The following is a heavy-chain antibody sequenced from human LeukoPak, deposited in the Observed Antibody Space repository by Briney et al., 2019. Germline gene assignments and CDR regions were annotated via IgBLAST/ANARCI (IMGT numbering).Heavy chain of an antibody. CDR3: ARDSSHYLGSSDY. D-gene: IGHD6-6*01. Sequence: GGSLRLSCEASGFTFSNYPMSWVRQAPGRGLEWFSVISESGDVTHYADAMKGRFTISRDNAKNTLNLQMNSLRAEDTAIYYCARDSSHYLGSSDYWGQGTLVTVSS. J-gene: IGHJ4*02. CDR1: GFTFSNYP. V-gene: IGHV3-23*01. CDR2: ISESGDVT.